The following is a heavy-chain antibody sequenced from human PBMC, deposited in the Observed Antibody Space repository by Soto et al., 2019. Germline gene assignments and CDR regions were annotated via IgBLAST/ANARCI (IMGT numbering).Heavy chain of an antibody. D-gene: IGHD3-10*01. CDR3: ARDNYRPQLGGNYYYVLDV. J-gene: IGHJ6*02. Sequence: QVQLEQSGAEVKKPGSSVKVSCKASGGTFRTAAISWVRQAPGHGLEWMGGIMPVFRTPDYAQKFQGSVTIIADESTNTAYMELSGLRSDDTAVYYGARDNYRPQLGGNYYYVLDVWGQGTTITVSS. CDR2: IMPVFRTP. CDR1: GGTFRTAA. V-gene: IGHV1-69*12.